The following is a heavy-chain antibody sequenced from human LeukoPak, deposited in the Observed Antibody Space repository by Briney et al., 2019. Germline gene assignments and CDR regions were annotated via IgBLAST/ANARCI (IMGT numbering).Heavy chain of an antibody. CDR3: AKVIVVPAASHMDV. V-gene: IGHV3-30*02. CDR1: GFTFSSYG. D-gene: IGHD2-2*01. Sequence: PGGSLRLSCAASGFTFSSYGMHWVRQAPGKGLEWVAFIQYDGSNKYYADSVKGRFTISRDNSKNTLYLQMNSLRAEDTAVYYCAKVIVVPAASHMDVWGKGTTVTVSS. CDR2: IQYDGSNK. J-gene: IGHJ6*03.